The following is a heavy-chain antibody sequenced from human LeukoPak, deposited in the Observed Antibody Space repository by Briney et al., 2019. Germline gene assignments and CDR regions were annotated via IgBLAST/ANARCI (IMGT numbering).Heavy chain of an antibody. Sequence: SETLSLTCTVSGGSISSGGYYWSWIRQHPGKGLKWIGYIYYSGSTYYNPSLKSRVTISVDTSKNQFSLKLSSVTAADTAVYYCARGLRKDYDSSGQRYFDLWGRGTLVTVSS. CDR1: GGSISSGGYY. D-gene: IGHD3-22*01. CDR2: IYYSGST. CDR3: ARGLRKDYDSSGQRYFDL. J-gene: IGHJ2*01. V-gene: IGHV4-31*03.